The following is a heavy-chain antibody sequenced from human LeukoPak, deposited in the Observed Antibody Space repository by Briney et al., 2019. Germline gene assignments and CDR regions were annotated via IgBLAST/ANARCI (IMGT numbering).Heavy chain of an antibody. Sequence: PGGSLRLSCAASGFSFSSYGMHWVRQAPGKGLEWVAVIWFDGSNKYYADSVKGRFTISRDNSKNTLYLQMNSLRAEDTAAYYCAKVEQYYFDYWGQGTPVTVSS. V-gene: IGHV3-33*06. CDR2: IWFDGSNK. D-gene: IGHD6-19*01. J-gene: IGHJ4*02. CDR1: GFSFSSYG. CDR3: AKVEQYYFDY.